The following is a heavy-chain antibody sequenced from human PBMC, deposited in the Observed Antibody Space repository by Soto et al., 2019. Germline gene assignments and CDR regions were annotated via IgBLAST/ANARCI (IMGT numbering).Heavy chain of an antibody. CDR2: IYYSGST. Sequence: QVQLQESGPGLVKPSQTLSLTYTVSGGSISSGGYYWSWIRQHPGKGLEWIGYIYYSGSTYYNPSLRSRVTLSVDTSKNQFSRKLSSVTAADTAVYYCARDSDRGYGMDVWGQGTTVTVSS. CDR3: ARDSDRGYGMDV. J-gene: IGHJ6*02. CDR1: GGSISSGGYY. V-gene: IGHV4-31*03. D-gene: IGHD3-10*01.